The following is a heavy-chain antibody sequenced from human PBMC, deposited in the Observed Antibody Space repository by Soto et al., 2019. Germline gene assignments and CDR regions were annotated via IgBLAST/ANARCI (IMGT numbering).Heavy chain of an antibody. J-gene: IGHJ4*02. CDR2: ISYDGSKK. D-gene: IGHD3-10*01. V-gene: IGHV3-30-3*01. CDR1: GFTFSSYA. Sequence: QVQLVESGGGVVQPGGSLRLSCAASGFTFSSYAMHWVRQAPGKGLEWMAVISYDGSKKYYAASVKGRFTISRDNSKHTLYLQLNSLRTDERAVYYCSRGLPYGSGSQPPGYWGQGTLVTVSS. CDR3: SRGLPYGSGSQPPGY.